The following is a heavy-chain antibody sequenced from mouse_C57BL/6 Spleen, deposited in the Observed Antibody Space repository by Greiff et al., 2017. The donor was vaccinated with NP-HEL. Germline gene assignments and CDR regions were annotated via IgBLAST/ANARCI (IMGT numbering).Heavy chain of an antibody. V-gene: IGHV14-4*01. CDR1: GFNIKDDY. J-gene: IGHJ2*01. Sequence: EVKLVESGAELVRPGASVKLSCTASGFNIKDDYMHWVKQRPEQGLEWIGWIDPENGDTEYASKFQGKATITADTSSNTAYLQLSSLTSEDTAVYYCTKVDYDDYWGQGTTLTVSS. CDR2: IDPENGDT. D-gene: IGHD2-4*01. CDR3: TKVDYDDY.